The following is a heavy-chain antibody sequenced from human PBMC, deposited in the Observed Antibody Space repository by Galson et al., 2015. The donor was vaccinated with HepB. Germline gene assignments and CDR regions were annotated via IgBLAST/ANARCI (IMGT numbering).Heavy chain of an antibody. V-gene: IGHV3-7*03. D-gene: IGHD3-22*01. J-gene: IGHJ4*02. Sequence: SLRLSCAGSGFTFSNYWLTWVRQTEKGLEWVANIKGDGSRLNYVDSVKGRFTVSRDNAKNSLFLQMDSLRVEDTALYYCARDSTYQESGYYYDRFDYWGQGTQVTVSS. CDR1: GFTFSNYW. CDR3: ARDSTYQESGYYYDRFDY. CDR2: IKGDGSRL.